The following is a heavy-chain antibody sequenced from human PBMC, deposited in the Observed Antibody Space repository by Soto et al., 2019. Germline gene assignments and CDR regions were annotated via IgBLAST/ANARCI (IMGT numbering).Heavy chain of an antibody. CDR2: IDYNGVT. CDR1: GGSIYRSGYY. Sequence: RLSETLYLTCTVSGGSIYRSGYYWGLIRQPPGRGLEWIGNIDYNGVTYSNPSLKSRGTISRDTSKNQFSLKLTSVTAADTALYYCGKGMVGAKGHTDSDSWGRGTPAPVSS. CDR3: GKGMVGAKGHTDSDS. V-gene: IGHV4-39*01. D-gene: IGHD2-15*01. J-gene: IGHJ4*02.